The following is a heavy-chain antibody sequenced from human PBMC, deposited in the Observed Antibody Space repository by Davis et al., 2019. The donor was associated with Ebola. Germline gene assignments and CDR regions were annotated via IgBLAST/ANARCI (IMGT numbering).Heavy chain of an antibody. CDR3: ARDRQPTIWFREGRGMDV. J-gene: IGHJ6*02. V-gene: IGHV3-30*03. Sequence: PGGSLRLSCAASGFTFSSYGMHWVRQAPGKGLEWVAVISYDGSNKYYADSVKGRFTISRDNSKNTLYLQMNSLRAEDTAVYYCARDRQPTIWFREGRGMDVWGQGTTVTVSS. CDR2: ISYDGSNK. D-gene: IGHD3-10*01. CDR1: GFTFSSYG.